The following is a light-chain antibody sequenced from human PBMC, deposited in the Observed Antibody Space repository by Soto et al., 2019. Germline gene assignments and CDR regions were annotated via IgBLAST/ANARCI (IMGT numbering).Light chain of an antibody. CDR2: DAS. V-gene: IGKV3-11*01. Sequence: EIVLTQSPATLSLSPGERATLSCRASQSVNSYLAWYQHKPGQAPRLLIYDASNRATGIPARFSGSGSGTDFTLTISSLEPEDFAVYYCLQRINWPLTFGGGTKV. CDR1: QSVNSY. J-gene: IGKJ4*01. CDR3: LQRINWPLT.